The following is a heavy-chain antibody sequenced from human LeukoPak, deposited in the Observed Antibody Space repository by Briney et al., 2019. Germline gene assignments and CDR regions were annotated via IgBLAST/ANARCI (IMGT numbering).Heavy chain of an antibody. D-gene: IGHD2-15*01. CDR1: GFTFSSYS. CDR2: ISYDGNNK. Sequence: GRSLRLSCAASGFTFSSYSMHWVRQAPGKGLEWVSVISYDGNNKYYADSVKGRFTISRDNGRNTVYLYMNRLRDDDTAMYYCVRDEAGYCSDDTCPWGHGTRVTVSS. V-gene: IGHV3-30-3*01. J-gene: IGHJ4*01. CDR3: VRDEAGYCSDDTCP.